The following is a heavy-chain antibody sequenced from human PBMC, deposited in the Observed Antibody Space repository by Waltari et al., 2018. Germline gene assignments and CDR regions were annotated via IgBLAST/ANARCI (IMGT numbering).Heavy chain of an antibody. J-gene: IGHJ4*02. CDR3: ARDYSSSWAYFDY. CDR2: INAGNGNT. V-gene: IGHV1-3*01. Sequence: QVQLVQSGAEVKKPGASVKVSCKASGYTFTSYAMHWVRQAPGQRLEWMGWINAGNGNTKYSQKFQGRGTITRDTSASTAYMELSSLRSEDTAVYYCARDYSSSWAYFDYWGQGTLVTVSS. CDR1: GYTFTSYA. D-gene: IGHD6-13*01.